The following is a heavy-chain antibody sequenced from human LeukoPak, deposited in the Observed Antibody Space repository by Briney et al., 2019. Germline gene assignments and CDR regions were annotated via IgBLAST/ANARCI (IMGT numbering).Heavy chain of an antibody. CDR1: GGSFSGYY. Sequence: SETLSLTCAVYGGSFSGYYWSWIRQPPGKGLEWIGEINHSGSTNYNPSLKSRVTISVDTSKNQFSLKLSSVTAADTAVYYCARAGIVVVPAAMHYFDYWGQGTLVTVSS. CDR3: ARAGIVVVPAAMHYFDY. D-gene: IGHD2-2*01. CDR2: INHSGST. V-gene: IGHV4-34*01. J-gene: IGHJ4*02.